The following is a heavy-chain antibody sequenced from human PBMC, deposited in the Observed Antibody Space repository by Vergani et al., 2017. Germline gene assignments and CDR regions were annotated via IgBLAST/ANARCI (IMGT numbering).Heavy chain of an antibody. CDR1: GGSFTSYN. Sequence: QVQLQQWGGGLLKPSETLSLTCVVTGGSFTSYNWTWIRQSPGEGLEWVGDIDHTGRPDYNPSLKSRLTMSVDKSRNQFSLTLNSVTATDTAISFCARVNTETNGHLYYYYYMDVWGQGTVVTVS. CDR2: IDHTGRP. CDR3: ARVNTETNGHLYYYYYMDV. J-gene: IGHJ6*03. V-gene: IGHV4-34*01. D-gene: IGHD4-11*01.